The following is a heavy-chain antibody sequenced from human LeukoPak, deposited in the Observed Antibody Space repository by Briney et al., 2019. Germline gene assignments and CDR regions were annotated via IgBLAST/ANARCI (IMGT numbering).Heavy chain of an antibody. J-gene: IGHJ4*02. D-gene: IGHD3-22*01. Sequence: PGGSLRLSCVVSGFIVGSSYMSWVRHAPGKGLEWVSSIYSGGGTYYADSVKGRFSISRDNSKNTLYLQMNSLRAEDTAVYYCTKDDGYYDSSGSFLFDSWGQGTLVTVSS. CDR1: GFIVGSSY. CDR2: IYSGGGT. V-gene: IGHV3-53*01. CDR3: TKDDGYYDSSGSFLFDS.